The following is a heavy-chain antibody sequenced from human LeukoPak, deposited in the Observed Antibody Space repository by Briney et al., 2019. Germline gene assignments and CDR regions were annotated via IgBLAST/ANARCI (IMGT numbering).Heavy chain of an antibody. J-gene: IGHJ4*02. CDR3: AKDGYNSKGPFDY. V-gene: IGHV3-33*06. CDR2: IWYDGSNK. CDR1: GFTFSSYG. D-gene: IGHD5-24*01. Sequence: GRSLRLSSAASGFTFSSYGMHWVRQAPGKGLEWVAVIWYDGSNKYYADSVKGRFTISRDNSKNTLYLQMNSLRAEDTAVYYCAKDGYNSKGPFDYWGQGTLVTVSS.